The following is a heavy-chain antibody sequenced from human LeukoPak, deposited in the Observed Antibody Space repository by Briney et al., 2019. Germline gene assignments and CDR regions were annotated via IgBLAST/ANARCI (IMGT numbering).Heavy chain of an antibody. V-gene: IGHV3-30*04. J-gene: IGHJ4*02. CDR3: ARDAYIVTTIVGGWYRGGYFDY. D-gene: IGHD5-12*01. Sequence: PGRSLRLSCAASGFTFSSYAMHWVRQAPGKGLEWVAVISFDGSNKYYVDSVKGRFTISRDNSENTLSLQMNSLRTEDTAVYYCARDAYIVTTIVGGWYRGGYFDYWGQGTLVTVSS. CDR1: GFTFSSYA. CDR2: ISFDGSNK.